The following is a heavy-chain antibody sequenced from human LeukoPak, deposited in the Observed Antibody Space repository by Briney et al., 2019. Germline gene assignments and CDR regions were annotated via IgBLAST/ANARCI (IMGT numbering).Heavy chain of an antibody. Sequence: PGGSLRLSCAASGFILSGYFMSWVRQAPGKGLEWVASIKHDGSEEYYVDSVRGRFTISRDNTKSSLYLQMNSLRAEDTAVYYCARESGNGYSSGWYPYYYYGMDVWGQGTTVTVSS. V-gene: IGHV3-7*01. CDR1: GFILSGYF. J-gene: IGHJ6*02. CDR3: ARESGNGYSSGWYPYYYYGMDV. CDR2: IKHDGSEE. D-gene: IGHD6-19*01.